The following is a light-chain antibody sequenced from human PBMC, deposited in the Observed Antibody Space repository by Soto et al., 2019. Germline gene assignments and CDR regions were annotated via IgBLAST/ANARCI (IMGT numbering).Light chain of an antibody. Sequence: EIVLTQSPGTLSLSPGERATLSCRASQSVSSSYLSWYQQKPGQAPRLLIYGASSRATGIPDRFSGSASRTDFTLTISRLEPEDYAAYSCQQYGSSSSYTFGQGTKLEI. V-gene: IGKV3-20*01. J-gene: IGKJ2*01. CDR1: QSVSSSY. CDR2: GAS. CDR3: QQYGSSSSYT.